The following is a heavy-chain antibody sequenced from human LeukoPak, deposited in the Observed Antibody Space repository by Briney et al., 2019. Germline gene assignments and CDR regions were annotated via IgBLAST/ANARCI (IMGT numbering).Heavy chain of an antibody. CDR1: GYAIISGGFS. J-gene: IGHJ5*02. V-gene: IGHV4-30-2*01. Sequence: PSETLSLTCTVSGYAIISGGFSWNWIRQPPGKGLEWIGCIYDGGPAHYNPSLKSRFTISVDRPKNQFFLNVTSLTAADTAVYYCARSRQASGLFSSWGQGTLVVVSS. CDR2: IYDGGPA. D-gene: IGHD3-10*01. CDR3: ARSRQASGLFSS.